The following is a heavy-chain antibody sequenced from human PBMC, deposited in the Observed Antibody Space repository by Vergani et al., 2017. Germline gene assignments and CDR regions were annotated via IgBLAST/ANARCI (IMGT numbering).Heavy chain of an antibody. J-gene: IGHJ6*02. Sequence: QVQLQQWGGGLLKPSETLSLTCVVNGGSFTSYHWTWIRQSPGEGLEWVGDIDHTGRPDYNPSLKSRLTMSVDKSRNQFSLTLNSVTATDTAIYFCARVNTETNGYLYYYYDMEVWGQGTAVTVS. CDR3: ARVNTETNGYLYYYYDMEV. CDR1: GGSFTSYH. V-gene: IGHV4-34*01. CDR2: IDHTGRP. D-gene: IGHD4-11*01.